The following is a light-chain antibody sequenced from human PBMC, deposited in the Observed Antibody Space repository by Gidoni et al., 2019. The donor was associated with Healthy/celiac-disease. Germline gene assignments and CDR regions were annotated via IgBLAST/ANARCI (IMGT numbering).Light chain of an antibody. CDR3: QQYNNWPPTWT. V-gene: IGKV3-15*01. J-gene: IGKJ1*01. CDR1: QSVSSN. CDR2: GAS. Sequence: EIVMTQSPATLSVSPGERATLSCRPRQSVSSNLAWYQQKPGQAPRLLIYGASTRATGIPARFSGSGSGTEFTLTISSLQSEAFAVYYCQQYNNWPPTWTFGPGTKVEIK.